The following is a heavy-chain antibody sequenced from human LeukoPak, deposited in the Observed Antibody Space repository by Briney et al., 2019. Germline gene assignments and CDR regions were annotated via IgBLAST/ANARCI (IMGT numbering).Heavy chain of an antibody. J-gene: IGHJ5*02. CDR2: ISGDGCST. CDR3: AKDIGDIVVVPAAENWFDP. Sequence: GGSLRLSCAASGFTFDDYAMHWVRQAPGKGLEWVSLISGDGCSTYYADSVKGRFTISRDNSKNSLYLQMNSLRTEDTALYYCAKDIGDIVVVPAAENWFDPWGQGTLVTVSS. V-gene: IGHV3-43*02. D-gene: IGHD2-2*01. CDR1: GFTFDDYA.